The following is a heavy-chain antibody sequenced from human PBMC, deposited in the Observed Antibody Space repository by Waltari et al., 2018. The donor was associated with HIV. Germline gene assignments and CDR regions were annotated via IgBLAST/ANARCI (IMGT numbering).Heavy chain of an antibody. Sequence: QVQLQESGPGLVKPSETLSLTCTVPGGSISSYYWSWIRQPAGKGLEWIGRIYTSGGTNYNPSLKSRVTMSVDTSKNQFSLKLSSVTAADTAVYYCARGRYSYGDGWFDPWGQGTLVTVSS. J-gene: IGHJ5*02. D-gene: IGHD5-18*01. V-gene: IGHV4-4*07. CDR2: IYTSGGT. CDR3: ARGRYSYGDGWFDP. CDR1: GGSISSYY.